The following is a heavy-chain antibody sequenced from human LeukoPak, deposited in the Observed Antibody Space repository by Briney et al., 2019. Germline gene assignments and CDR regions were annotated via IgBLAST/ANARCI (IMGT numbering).Heavy chain of an antibody. D-gene: IGHD1-26*01. V-gene: IGHV3-23*01. CDR1: GFTFTSYS. CDR2: ISGGGGST. CDR3: VWELDGIDY. J-gene: IGHJ4*02. Sequence: GGSLRLSCAASGFTFTSYSMNWVRQAPGKGLEWVSTISGGGGSTYYADSVKGRFTISRDNSKNTLYLQMNSLRAEDTAVYYCVWELDGIDYWGQGTLVTVSS.